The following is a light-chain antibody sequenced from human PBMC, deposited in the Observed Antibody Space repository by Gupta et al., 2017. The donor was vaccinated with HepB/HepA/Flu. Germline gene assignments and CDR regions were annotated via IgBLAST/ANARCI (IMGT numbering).Light chain of an antibody. V-gene: IGKV3-11*01. Sequence: EIVLTQSPATLSLSPGDRATLSCRASQSVSSYLAWYQQKPGQAPRLLIYDASNRATGIPARFSGSGSGTDFTLTISSLEPEDFAVYYCQQRSKWPPITFGQGTRLEIK. CDR3: QQRSKWPPIT. CDR1: QSVSSY. CDR2: DAS. J-gene: IGKJ5*01.